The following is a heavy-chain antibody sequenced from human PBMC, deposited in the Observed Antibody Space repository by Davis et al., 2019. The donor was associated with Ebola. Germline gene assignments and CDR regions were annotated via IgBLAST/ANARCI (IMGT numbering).Heavy chain of an antibody. CDR3: ARDNDPYGGRYKYRPPNAFDL. Sequence: PSETLSLTCTVSGDSISRYYLNWIRQAPGKALEWIGYVYYGKAIYNPSLKSRVTIFSDTSKNSFSLRVTSVPAADTAIYFCARDNDPYGGRYKYRPPNAFDLWGQGTKVAVSS. V-gene: IGHV4-59*12. D-gene: IGHD1-26*01. CDR2: VYYGKA. CDR1: GDSISRYY. J-gene: IGHJ3*01.